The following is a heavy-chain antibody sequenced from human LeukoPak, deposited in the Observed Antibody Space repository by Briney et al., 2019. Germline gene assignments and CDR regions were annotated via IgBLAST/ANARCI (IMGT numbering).Heavy chain of an antibody. CDR2: ISGSGGST. CDR3: ASTTPLGYCSGGSCYSGAAFDI. Sequence: GGSLRLSCAASGFTFSSYAMSWVRQAPGKGLEWVSAISGSGGSTYYADSVKGRFTISRDNSKNTLYLQMNSLRAEDTAVYYCASTTPLGYCSGGSCYSGAAFDIWGQGTMVTVSS. J-gene: IGHJ3*02. D-gene: IGHD2-15*01. CDR1: GFTFSSYA. V-gene: IGHV3-23*01.